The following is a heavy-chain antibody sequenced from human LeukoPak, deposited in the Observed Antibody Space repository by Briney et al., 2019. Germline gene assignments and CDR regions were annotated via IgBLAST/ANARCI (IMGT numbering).Heavy chain of an antibody. CDR1: GGSISSGDYY. Sequence: PSETLSLTCAVSGGSISSGDYYWRWIRQPPGKGLEWIGYIYYSGSTYYNPSLKSRVTISVDTSKNQFSLKLSSVTAADTAVYYCARGVGGYYYDSSGYEGYFDYWGQGTLVTVSS. CDR2: IYYSGST. V-gene: IGHV4-30-4*01. J-gene: IGHJ4*02. D-gene: IGHD3-22*01. CDR3: ARGVGGYYYDSSGYEGYFDY.